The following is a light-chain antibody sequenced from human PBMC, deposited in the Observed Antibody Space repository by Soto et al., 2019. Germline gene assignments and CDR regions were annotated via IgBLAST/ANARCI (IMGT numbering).Light chain of an antibody. CDR3: SSYAGSSDVV. J-gene: IGLJ3*02. Sequence: QSALTQPPSASGSPGQSVTISCTGTSSDVGNYNYVSWYQQHPGEAPKLLIYEVTKRPSGVPDRFSGSKSGNTASLTVSGLQAEDEADYYCSSYAGSSDVVFGGGTQLTVL. CDR1: SSDVGNYNY. V-gene: IGLV2-8*01. CDR2: EVT.